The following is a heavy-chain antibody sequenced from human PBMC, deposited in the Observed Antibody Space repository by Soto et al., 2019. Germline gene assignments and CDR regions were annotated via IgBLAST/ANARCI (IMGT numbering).Heavy chain of an antibody. D-gene: IGHD5-18*01. CDR3: VRSKGGYSYGTPFDY. CDR1: GFTFDDYA. Sequence: EVQLEESGGALVQPGRSLRLSCAASGFTFDDYAMHWVRQVLGKGLEWVSSISWNSGNIGYADSVKGRFTTSRDNAKNSLYLQMNSLRPEHTALYYCVRSKGGYSYGTPFDYWGQGTLVTVSS. V-gene: IGHV3-9*01. CDR2: ISWNSGNI. J-gene: IGHJ4*02.